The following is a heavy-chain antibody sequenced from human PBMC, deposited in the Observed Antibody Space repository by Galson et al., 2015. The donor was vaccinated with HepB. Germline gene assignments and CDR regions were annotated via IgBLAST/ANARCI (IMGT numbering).Heavy chain of an antibody. CDR1: GFSFSVSG. Sequence: SLRLSCAASGFSFSVSGLHWVRQAPGKGLEWVAVISYDGSYKYYADSVKGRFTISRDNSENTLYLQMNSLRAEDTAVYYCAREYTVGSTSAFDIWGQGTMVTVSS. J-gene: IGHJ3*02. D-gene: IGHD4-23*01. CDR3: AREYTVGSTSAFDI. CDR2: ISYDGSYK. V-gene: IGHV3-30*03.